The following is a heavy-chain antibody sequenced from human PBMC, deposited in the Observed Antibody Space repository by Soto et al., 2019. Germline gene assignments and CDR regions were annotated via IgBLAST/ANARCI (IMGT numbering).Heavy chain of an antibody. D-gene: IGHD3-3*01. CDR3: AHRGTNDFWSGYYKLGAFDI. CDR2: IYWDDDK. J-gene: IGHJ3*02. Sequence: SGPTLVNPTQTLTLTCTFSGFSLSTSGVGVGWIRQPPGKALEWLALIYWDDDKRYSPSLKSRLTITKDTSKNQVVLTMTNMDPVDTATYYCAHRGTNDFWSGYYKLGAFDIWGQGTIVTVSS. V-gene: IGHV2-5*02. CDR1: GFSLSTSGVG.